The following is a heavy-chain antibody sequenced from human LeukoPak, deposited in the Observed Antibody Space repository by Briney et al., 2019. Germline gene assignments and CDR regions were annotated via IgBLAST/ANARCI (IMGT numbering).Heavy chain of an antibody. CDR2: ISYDGSNK. Sequence: GGSLRLSCAASGFTFSSYAMHWVRQAPGKGLEWVAVISYDGSNKYYADSVKGRFTISRDNSKNTLYLQMNSLRAEDTAVYYCARSGSRTAPRPGYWGQGTLVTVSS. J-gene: IGHJ4*02. CDR3: ARSGSRTAPRPGY. D-gene: IGHD6-6*01. V-gene: IGHV3-30*07. CDR1: GFTFSSYA.